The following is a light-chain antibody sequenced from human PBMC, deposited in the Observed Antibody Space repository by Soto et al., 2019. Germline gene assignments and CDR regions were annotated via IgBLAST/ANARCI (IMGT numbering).Light chain of an antibody. CDR1: QSISSW. CDR3: QQYHSYSLT. CDR2: KAS. J-gene: IGKJ4*01. V-gene: IGKV1-5*03. Sequence: DIQMTQSPSTLSASVGDRVTITCRASQSISSWLAWYQQKPGKAPKLLIYKASSLEGGVPSRFSGSGSGTDFTITISSLQPDDFPTYYCQQYHSYSLTFGGGTKVDIK.